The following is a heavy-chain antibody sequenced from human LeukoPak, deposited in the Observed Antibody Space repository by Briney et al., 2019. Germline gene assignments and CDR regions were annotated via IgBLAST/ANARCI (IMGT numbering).Heavy chain of an antibody. V-gene: IGHV3-20*04. CDR3: ARGRGSHNYYYYYYMDV. CDR1: GFTFDDYG. D-gene: IGHD2-15*01. Sequence: GGSLRLSCAASGFTFDDYGMSWVRQAPGKGLEWVSGINRNGGSTGYADSVKGRFTISRDNAKNSLYLQMNSLRAEDTALYYCARGRGSHNYYYYYYMDVWGKGTTVTVSS. CDR2: INRNGGST. J-gene: IGHJ6*03.